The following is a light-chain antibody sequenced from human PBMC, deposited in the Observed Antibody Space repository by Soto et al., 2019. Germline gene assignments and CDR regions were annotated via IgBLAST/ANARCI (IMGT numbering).Light chain of an antibody. Sequence: ENVLTQSPGTLSLSPGARATLSCRASQSVSSNYLAWFQQKPGQTPRLLIYDASNRATGIPDRFSGSGSGTDFTLTISRLEPEDFAVYYCQQYGSTPTFGGGTKVEI. J-gene: IGKJ4*01. V-gene: IGKV3-20*01. CDR2: DAS. CDR1: QSVSSNY. CDR3: QQYGSTPT.